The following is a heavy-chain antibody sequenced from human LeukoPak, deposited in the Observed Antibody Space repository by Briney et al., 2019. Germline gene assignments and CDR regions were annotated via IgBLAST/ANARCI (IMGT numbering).Heavy chain of an antibody. Sequence: GGSLRLSCAASGFTFSSYEMNWVRQAPGKGLEWVSYISSSGSTIYYADSVKGRFTISRDNAKNSLYLQMNSLRAEDAAVYYCAKAPVTSCRGAYCYPFDYWGQGTLVTVSS. CDR3: AKAPVTSCRGAYCYPFDY. J-gene: IGHJ4*02. V-gene: IGHV3-48*03. D-gene: IGHD2-21*01. CDR1: GFTFSSYE. CDR2: ISSSGSTI.